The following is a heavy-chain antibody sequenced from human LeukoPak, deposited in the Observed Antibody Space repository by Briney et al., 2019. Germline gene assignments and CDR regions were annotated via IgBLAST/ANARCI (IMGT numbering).Heavy chain of an antibody. V-gene: IGHV4-59*01. CDR1: GGSISSYY. Sequence: SETLSLTCTVSGGSISSYYWSWIRQPPGKGLEWIGYIYYSGSTNYNPSLKSRVTISVDTSKNQFSLKLSSVTAADTAVYYCARGSGYDFWSGYDYYYYMDVWGKGTTVTVSS. CDR3: ARGSGYDFWSGYDYYYYMDV. D-gene: IGHD3-3*01. CDR2: IYYSGST. J-gene: IGHJ6*03.